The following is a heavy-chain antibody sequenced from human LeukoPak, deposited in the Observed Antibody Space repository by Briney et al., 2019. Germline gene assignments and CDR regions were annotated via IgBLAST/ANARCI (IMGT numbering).Heavy chain of an antibody. CDR1: GFTFSSFG. CDR3: AKNGDRGAYCSGGSCYPYYYCYMDV. CDR2: ISSTGGTA. J-gene: IGHJ6*03. D-gene: IGHD2-15*01. V-gene: IGHV3-23*01. Sequence: PGGSLRLSCAASGFTFSSFGMSWVRQAPGKGLEWVSAISSTGGTAYYADSVKGRFTISRDNSKNTLYLQMNSLRAEDTAIYYCAKNGDRGAYCSGGSCYPYYYCYMDVWGKGTTVTISS.